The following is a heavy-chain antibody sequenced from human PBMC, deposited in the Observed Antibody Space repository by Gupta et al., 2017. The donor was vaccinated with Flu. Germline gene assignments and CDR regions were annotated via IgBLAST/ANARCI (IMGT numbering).Heavy chain of an antibody. Sequence: QVQLVQSGAEVKKPGASVKVSCQASGYTLTTYYMYWLRQAPGQGPEGMGGINPSGGGTTYGQKFRGRVTLTSDTSANTVYMEMSSLRLDDSALYYCARGPGLSALIRGVIFFWGQGTLITVSA. CDR1: GYTLTTYY. J-gene: IGHJ1*01. CDR3: ARGPGLSALIRGVIFF. D-gene: IGHD3-10*01. V-gene: IGHV1-46*01. CDR2: INPSGGGT.